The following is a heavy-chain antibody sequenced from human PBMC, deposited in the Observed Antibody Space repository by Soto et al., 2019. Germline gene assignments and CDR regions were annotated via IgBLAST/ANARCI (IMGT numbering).Heavy chain of an antibody. D-gene: IGHD3-10*01. Sequence: GGSLRLSCTASGFTFGDYAMSWFRQAPGKGLEWVGFIRSKAYGGTTEYAASVKGRFTISRDDSKSIAYLQMNSLKTEDTAVYYCTRDQPAWFGELKGMDVWGQGTTVTVSS. J-gene: IGHJ6*02. CDR3: TRDQPAWFGELKGMDV. CDR1: GFTFGDYA. CDR2: IRSKAYGGTT. V-gene: IGHV3-49*03.